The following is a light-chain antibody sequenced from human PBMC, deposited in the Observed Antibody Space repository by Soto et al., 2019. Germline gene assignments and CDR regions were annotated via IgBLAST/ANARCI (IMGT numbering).Light chain of an antibody. Sequence: AIQLTQSPSSLSAPVGDRVTITCRASQGISSALAWYQQKPGKAPKLLIYDASSLESGVPSRFRGSGSGTDFTLTISSLQPEDFATYYCQQFNNYPITFGQGTRLEIK. CDR1: QGISSA. V-gene: IGKV1D-13*01. J-gene: IGKJ5*01. CDR2: DAS. CDR3: QQFNNYPIT.